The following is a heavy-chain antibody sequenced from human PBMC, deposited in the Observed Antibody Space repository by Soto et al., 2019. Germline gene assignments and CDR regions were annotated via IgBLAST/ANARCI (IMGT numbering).Heavy chain of an antibody. CDR1: GFSFSSYP. CDR2: ISGSGTNT. D-gene: IGHD1-1*01. V-gene: IGHV3-23*01. Sequence: PGGSLRLSCVASGFSFSSYPMTWVRQAPGKELEWVSVISGSGTNTYYAESVKGRFTISRDSSQNTLYLQMNSLRAEDTAVYYCAKEKPTTTCFDSWGQGTLVTVSS. CDR3: AKEKPTTTCFDS. J-gene: IGHJ4*02.